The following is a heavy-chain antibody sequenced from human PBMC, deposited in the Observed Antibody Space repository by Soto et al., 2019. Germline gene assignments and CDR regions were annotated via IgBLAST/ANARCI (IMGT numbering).Heavy chain of an antibody. CDR1: GFDLNYYS. CDR3: ARPRGPRGYDLIDY. J-gene: IGHJ4*02. D-gene: IGHD5-12*01. V-gene: IGHV3-21*01. Sequence: EVQLVESGGDLVRPGGSLRLSCAASGFDLNYYSMNWVRQAPAKGLEWVSSISPRSDDIYYADSVKGRFTISRDNAKNSVYLQMNSLRVEDTAVYYCARPRGPRGYDLIDYWGQGTLVIVSS. CDR2: ISPRSDDI.